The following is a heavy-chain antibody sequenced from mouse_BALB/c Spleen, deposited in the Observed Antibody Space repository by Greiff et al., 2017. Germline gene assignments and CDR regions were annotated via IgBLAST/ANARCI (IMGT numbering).Heavy chain of an antibody. CDR3: ARQGRYYAMDY. CDR2: ISSGGGST. Sequence: EVHLVESGGGLVKPGGSLKLSCAASGFAFSSYDMSWVRQTPEKRLEWVAYISSGGGSTYYPDTVKGRFTISRDNAKNTLYLQMSSLKSEDTAMYYCARQGRYYAMDYWGQGTSVTVSS. CDR1: GFAFSSYD. J-gene: IGHJ4*01. V-gene: IGHV5-12-1*01.